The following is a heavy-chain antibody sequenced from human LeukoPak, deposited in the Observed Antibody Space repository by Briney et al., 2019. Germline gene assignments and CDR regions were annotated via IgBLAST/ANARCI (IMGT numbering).Heavy chain of an antibody. CDR3: AKVRPLLDY. Sequence: PGESLRLSCAASGFTFSSYAMTWVRQAPGKGLEWVSTISVSGISGTYTYYADSVKGRFTISRDNSKNTLYLQMNCLRAEDTAVYYGAKVRPLLDYWGQGTLVTVSS. CDR1: GFTFSSYA. V-gene: IGHV3-23*01. J-gene: IGHJ4*02. CDR2: ISVSGISGTYT. D-gene: IGHD6-6*01.